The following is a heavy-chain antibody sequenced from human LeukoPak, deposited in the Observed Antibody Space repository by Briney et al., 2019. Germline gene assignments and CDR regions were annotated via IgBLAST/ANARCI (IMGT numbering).Heavy chain of an antibody. V-gene: IGHV3-23*01. J-gene: IGHJ4*02. CDR3: AKDFLYDSSGSPPYYFDY. Sequence: GGSLRLSCAASGFTFSSYAMSWVRQAPGKGLEWVSAISGSGGSTYYADSVKGRFTISRDNSKNTLYLQMNSLRAEDTAVYYCAKDFLYDSSGSPPYYFDYWGQGTLVTVSS. CDR2: ISGSGGST. D-gene: IGHD3-22*01. CDR1: GFTFSSYA.